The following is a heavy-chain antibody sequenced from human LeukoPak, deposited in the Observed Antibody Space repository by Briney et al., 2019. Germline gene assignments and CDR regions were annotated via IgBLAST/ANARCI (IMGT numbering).Heavy chain of an antibody. CDR1: KFTFSTFS. D-gene: IGHD3-16*02. CDR3: TTDRYYDYVWGSYRPDY. CDR2: ISGSGGYT. J-gene: IGHJ4*02. V-gene: IGHV3-23*01. Sequence: GGSLRLSCAASKFTFSTFSMSWVRQAPGKGLEWVSSISGSGGYTYYADSVKGRFTISRDNSKNTLFLQMNSLRAEDTAVYYCTTDRYYDYVWGSYRPDYWGQGTLVTVSS.